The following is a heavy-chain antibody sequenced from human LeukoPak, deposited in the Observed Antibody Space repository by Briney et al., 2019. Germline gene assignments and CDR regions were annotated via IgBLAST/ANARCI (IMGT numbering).Heavy chain of an antibody. V-gene: IGHV3-7*01. CDR1: GFAFSTYW. CDR3: TRDFVF. CDR2: INQDGSVK. Sequence: GSLGLSCAASGFAFSTYWMDWVCQAPGKGLEWVGNINQDGSVKHYVDSVRGRFTISRDNARNSVYLQMSALRVEDTAVYYCTRDFVFWGQGSLVTASS. J-gene: IGHJ4*02. D-gene: IGHD3-3*01.